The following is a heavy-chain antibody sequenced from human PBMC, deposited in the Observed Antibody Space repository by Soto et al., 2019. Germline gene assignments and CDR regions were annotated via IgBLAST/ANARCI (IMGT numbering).Heavy chain of an antibody. V-gene: IGHV4-59*01. CDR3: ARDKVNIGVDGIHYFYGMDV. Sequence: QVQLQESGQGLVKPSETLSLTCTVSGGSISSYYWSWIRQPPGKGLEWIGYIYYSGSTKYNPSLKSRVTISVDTSKNQFSLKLSSVTAADTAVYYCARDKVNIGVDGIHYFYGMDVWGQGTTVTVSS. J-gene: IGHJ6*02. CDR1: GGSISSYY. D-gene: IGHD6-19*01. CDR2: IYYSGST.